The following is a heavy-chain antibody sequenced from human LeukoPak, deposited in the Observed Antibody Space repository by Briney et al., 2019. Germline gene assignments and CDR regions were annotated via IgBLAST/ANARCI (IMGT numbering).Heavy chain of an antibody. Sequence: PSETLSLTCTVSGDSVSNDDYFWSWTRQPPGEGLEWIGYIYYSAGTYYNPSLKSRVTMSIDTSRSQFSLRLSSVTAADTAVYSCGRGMRYSGSYVVEHWGQGTLVTVSS. CDR1: GDSVSNDDYF. D-gene: IGHD1-26*01. CDR3: GRGMRYSGSYVVEH. J-gene: IGHJ4*02. CDR2: IYYSAGT. V-gene: IGHV4-30-4*01.